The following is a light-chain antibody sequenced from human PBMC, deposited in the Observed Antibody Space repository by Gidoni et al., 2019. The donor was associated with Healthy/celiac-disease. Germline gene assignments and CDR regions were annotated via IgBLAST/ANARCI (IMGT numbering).Light chain of an antibody. CDR2: DAS. Sequence: QMTQSPSSLSAPVGDIATITCQASQDISNYLNWYQQKPGKAPKLLIYDASNLETGVPSRFSGSGSGTDFTFTISSLQPEDIATYYCQQYDNLPRTFGQGTKLEIK. J-gene: IGKJ2*01. V-gene: IGKV1-33*01. CDR1: QDISNY. CDR3: QQYDNLPRT.